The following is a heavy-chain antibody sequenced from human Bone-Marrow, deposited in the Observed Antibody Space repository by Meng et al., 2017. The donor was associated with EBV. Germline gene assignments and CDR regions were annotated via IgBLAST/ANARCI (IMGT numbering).Heavy chain of an antibody. CDR3: ARNMGDGYNPFDF. CDR1: GGSISSSNFY. CDR2: IYYSGSS. Sequence: QLQRQDAGPGLVKPSETLSLTCTVAGGSISSSNFYWGWIRQPPGKGLEWIGTIYYSGSSYNNPSLKNRVTMSVDTSKNQFSLKLSSVTAADTAVYYCARNMGDGYNPFDFWGQGTLVTVSS. J-gene: IGHJ4*02. V-gene: IGHV4-39*07. D-gene: IGHD5-24*01.